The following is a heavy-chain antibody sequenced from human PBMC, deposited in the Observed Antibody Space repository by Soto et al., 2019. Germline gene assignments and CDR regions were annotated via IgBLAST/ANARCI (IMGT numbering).Heavy chain of an antibody. CDR1: GGTFNRYA. D-gene: IGHD3-3*01. J-gene: IGHJ6*02. CDR3: ARSAITLFGVVSIPPHYYSEMDV. CDR2: IIPIFGVG. Sequence: QVQLVQSGAEVKKPGSSVKVSCKASGGTFNRYAISWVRQAPGQGLEWMGGIIPIFGVGNDAQRFQGRVKIKADESTGTAYMELSSLRSDDTGVYYCARSAITLFGVVSIPPHYYSEMDVWGQGTTVTVSS. V-gene: IGHV1-69*01.